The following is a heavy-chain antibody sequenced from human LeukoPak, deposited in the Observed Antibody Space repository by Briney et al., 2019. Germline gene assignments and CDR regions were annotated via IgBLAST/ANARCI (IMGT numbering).Heavy chain of an antibody. Sequence: PGGSLRLSCAASGFFFSDSAMAWVRQAPGKGLEWVSTTTGRGDNTHYADSVKGRFTFSRDNSKNTLYLQMNSLRAEDTAVYYCARAYDFDYWGQGTLVTVSS. J-gene: IGHJ4*02. V-gene: IGHV3-23*01. D-gene: IGHD4-17*01. CDR3: ARAYDFDY. CDR2: TTGRGDNT. CDR1: GFFFSDSA.